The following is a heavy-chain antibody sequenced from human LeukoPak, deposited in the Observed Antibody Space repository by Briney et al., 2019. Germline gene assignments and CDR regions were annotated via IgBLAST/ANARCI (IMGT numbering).Heavy chain of an antibody. CDR2: TNHNGST. J-gene: IGHJ6*03. CDR3: ARGVKGYYGSGSYYGYYYMDV. V-gene: IGHV4-34*01. CDR1: GASFSDHY. Sequence: SETLSLTCAVYGASFSDHYWGWLRQSPGKGLEWIGETNHNGSTNYNPSLTSRVTISVDMSKSQFSLKVSAVTAADTAVYYCARGVKGYYGSGSYYGYYYMDVWGKGTTVTVSS. D-gene: IGHD3-10*01.